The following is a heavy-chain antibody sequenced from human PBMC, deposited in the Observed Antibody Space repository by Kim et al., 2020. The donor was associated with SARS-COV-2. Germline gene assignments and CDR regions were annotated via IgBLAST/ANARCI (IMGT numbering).Heavy chain of an antibody. CDR2: ISSSSSYI. CDR3: SAQDERYSGYQKINY. CDR1: GFTFSSYS. V-gene: IGHV3-21*01. Sequence: GGSLRLSCAASGFTFSSYSMNWVRQAPGKGLEWVSSISSSSSYIYYADSVKGRFTISRDNAKNSLYRQMNSLRAEDTAVYYCSAQDERYSGYQKINYWGQGTLVTVSS. J-gene: IGHJ4*02. D-gene: IGHD5-12*01.